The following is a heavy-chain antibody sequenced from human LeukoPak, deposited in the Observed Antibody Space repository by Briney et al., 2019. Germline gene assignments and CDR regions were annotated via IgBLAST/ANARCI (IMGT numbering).Heavy chain of an antibody. V-gene: IGHV3-11*01. CDR3: ARGVPVTTDHLEYFQH. D-gene: IGHD4-17*01. CDR1: GFTFSDYY. Sequence: RGSLRLSCAASGFTFSDYYMSWIRQAPGKGLEWVSYISSSGSTIYYADSVKGRFTISRDNAKNSLYLQMNSLRAEDTAVYYCARGVPVTTDHLEYFQHWGQGTLVTVSS. J-gene: IGHJ1*01. CDR2: ISSSGSTI.